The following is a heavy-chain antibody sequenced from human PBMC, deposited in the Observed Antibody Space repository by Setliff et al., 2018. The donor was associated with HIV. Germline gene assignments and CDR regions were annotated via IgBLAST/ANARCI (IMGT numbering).Heavy chain of an antibody. J-gene: IGHJ6*03. D-gene: IGHD2-8*02. V-gene: IGHV4-4*07. CDR1: GGSISSYY. CDR2: IYTSGST. CDR3: ARVSSTYWYSIFRNYYYHMDV. Sequence: SETLSLTCTVSGGSISSYYWSWIRQPAGKGLEWIGRIYTSGSTNYNLSLKSRVTMSVDTSKNQFSLKLSSVTAADTAVYYCARVSSTYWYSIFRNYYYHMDVWGKGTTVTVSS.